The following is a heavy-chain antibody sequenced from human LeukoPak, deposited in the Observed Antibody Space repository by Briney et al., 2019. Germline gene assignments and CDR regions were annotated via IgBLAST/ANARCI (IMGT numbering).Heavy chain of an antibody. D-gene: IGHD5-24*01. CDR3: ARAVEMANILDY. CDR1: GYTFTNYF. CDR2: INPSGDIT. J-gene: IGHJ4*02. Sequence: ASVKVSCKASGYTFTNYFMHWVRPAPGQGLEWMGLINPSGDITSYAQQVRGRVTMTRDTSTSTLYMELSSLRSEDTAIYYCARAVEMANILDYWGQGTLVTVSS. V-gene: IGHV1-46*01.